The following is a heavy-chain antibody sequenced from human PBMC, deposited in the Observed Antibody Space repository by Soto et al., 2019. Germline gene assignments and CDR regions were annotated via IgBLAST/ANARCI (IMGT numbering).Heavy chain of an antibody. CDR3: AKEGGSGGYFDY. D-gene: IGHD3-10*01. V-gene: IGHV3-23*01. J-gene: IGHJ4*02. CDR1: GFTFSSYA. CDR2: ISGNGGSK. Sequence: EVQLLESGGGLVQPGGSLRLSCAASGFTFSSYAMGWVRQAPGKGLEWVSSISGNGGSKYYADSVKGRFTISRDNSKNTLDLQMNSLRAEDTAIYYCAKEGGSGGYFDYWGQGALVTVSS.